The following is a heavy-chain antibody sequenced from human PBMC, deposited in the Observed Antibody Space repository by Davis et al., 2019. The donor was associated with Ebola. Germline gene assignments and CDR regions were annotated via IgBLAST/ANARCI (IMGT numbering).Heavy chain of an antibody. CDR1: GFTFSSYG. CDR3: ARDSDDYSFDY. J-gene: IGHJ4*02. V-gene: IGHV3-30*03. CDR2: ISYDGSNK. D-gene: IGHD4-11*01. Sequence: RGSLRLSCAASGFTFSSYGMHWVRQAPGKGLEWVAVISYDGSNKYYADSVKGRFTISRDNSKNTLYLQMNSLRAEDTAVYYCARDSDDYSFDYWGQGTLVTVSS.